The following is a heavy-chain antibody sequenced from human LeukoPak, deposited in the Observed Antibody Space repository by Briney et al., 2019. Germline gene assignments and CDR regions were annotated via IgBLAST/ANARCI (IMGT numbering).Heavy chain of an antibody. CDR1: GDSISTYY. CDR3: ARHGGSLGYFDY. CDR2: VYDSGTT. Sequence: SETLSLTCSVSGDSISTYYWSWIRQTPGKGLEWIGYVYDSGTTNYNPSLKGRVTISSHTSKNQFSLNLRSVNAADTAIYYCARHGGSLGYFDYWGQGTLVTVSS. V-gene: IGHV4-59*08. D-gene: IGHD4-23*01. J-gene: IGHJ4*02.